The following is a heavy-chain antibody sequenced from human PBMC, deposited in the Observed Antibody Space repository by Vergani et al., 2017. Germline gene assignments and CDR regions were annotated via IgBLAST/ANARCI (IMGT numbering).Heavy chain of an antibody. Sequence: QVQLRESGPGLVKPSETLSLSCTMSGYSVNSGYYWAWIRQTAAKGLEWIGSAYHSGATYYNPSLESRVTILLDTSRKQFSLRLNSVTAADTAVYYCAGWNDHGTYNPPLDPWGPGTRVTVSS. CDR3: AGWNDHGTYNPPLDP. J-gene: IGHJ5*02. CDR1: GYSVNSGYY. CDR2: AYHSGAT. V-gene: IGHV4-38-2*02. D-gene: IGHD4/OR15-4a*01.